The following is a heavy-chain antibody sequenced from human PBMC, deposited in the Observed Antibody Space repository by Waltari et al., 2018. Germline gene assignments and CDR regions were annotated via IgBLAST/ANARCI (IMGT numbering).Heavy chain of an antibody. V-gene: IGHV5-51*01. CDR1: GYSFTSYW. Sequence: EVQLVQSGAEVKKPGESLKISCKGSGYSFTSYWIGWVRQLPGKGLEWMGIIYPGDSDTRYSPSFQGQVTISADKSISTAYLQWSSLKASDTAMYYCARRAGTKIQPDAFDIWGQGTMVTVSS. J-gene: IGHJ3*02. CDR3: ARRAGTKIQPDAFDI. D-gene: IGHD1-7*01. CDR2: IYPGDSDT.